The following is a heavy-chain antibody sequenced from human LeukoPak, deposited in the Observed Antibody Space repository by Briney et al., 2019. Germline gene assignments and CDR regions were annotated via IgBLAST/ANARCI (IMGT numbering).Heavy chain of an antibody. D-gene: IGHD2-15*01. CDR3: ARAPSGCGGTCPSDH. CDR1: GGSISGYF. Sequence: PSGTLCLTCTVSGGSISGYFWSWVRQPPGKGLEWVWRIHDNGDSNHNPSLKSPVTMALDTSGNQVSLKLTSVTAADTAVYYCARAPSGCGGTCPSDHWGPGTLVTVSS. V-gene: IGHV4-4*07. CDR2: IHDNGDS. J-gene: IGHJ4*02.